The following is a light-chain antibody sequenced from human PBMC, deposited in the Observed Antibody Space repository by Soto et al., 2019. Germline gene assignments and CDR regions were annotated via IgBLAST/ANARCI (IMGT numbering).Light chain of an antibody. Sequence: QSALTQPASVSGSPGQSITISCTGTSSDVGSYNLVSWYQQHPGKAPKLMIYEGSKRPSGVSNRFPGSKSGNTASLTISGLQAEDAADYYCCSYAGSSTLVFGIGTKLTVL. CDR2: EGS. J-gene: IGLJ1*01. CDR1: SSDVGSYNL. V-gene: IGLV2-23*01. CDR3: CSYAGSSTLV.